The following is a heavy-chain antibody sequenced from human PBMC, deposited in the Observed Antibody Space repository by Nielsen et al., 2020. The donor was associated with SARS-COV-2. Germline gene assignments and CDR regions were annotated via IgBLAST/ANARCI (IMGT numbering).Heavy chain of an antibody. V-gene: IGHV3-74*01. CDR2: INSDGSST. CDR3: ARGDYDSSGYHGPLDY. J-gene: IGHJ4*02. Sequence: GGSLRLSCAASGFTFSSYWMHWVRQAPGKGLVWVSRINSDGSSTSYADSVKGRFTISRDNAKNTLYLQMNSLRAEDTALYFCARGDYDSSGYHGPLDYWGQGALVTVSS. CDR1: GFTFSSYW. D-gene: IGHD3-22*01.